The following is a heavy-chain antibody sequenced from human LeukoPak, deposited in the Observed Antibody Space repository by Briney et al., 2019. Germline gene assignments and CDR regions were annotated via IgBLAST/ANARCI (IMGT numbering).Heavy chain of an antibody. CDR2: INPNSGGT. CDR3: AKDPRGYSGYDRDY. J-gene: IGHJ4*02. D-gene: IGHD5-12*01. Sequence: GASVKVSCKASGYTFTGYYIHWVRQAPGQGLEWMGWINPNSGGTGYAQKFQGRVTMTRDTSISTANMELSGLTSDDAAVYYCAKDPRGYSGYDRDYWGQGTLVTVSS. CDR1: GYTFTGYY. V-gene: IGHV1-2*02.